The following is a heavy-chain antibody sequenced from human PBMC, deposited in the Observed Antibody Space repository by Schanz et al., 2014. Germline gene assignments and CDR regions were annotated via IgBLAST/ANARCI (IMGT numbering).Heavy chain of an antibody. D-gene: IGHD1-1*01. V-gene: IGHV3-23*04. Sequence: EVKMVESGGGLVKPGGSLRLSCAASGFNFSSYSLNWVRQAPGKGLEWVSTIGTSGGTNYAESVKDRFTISRDNSKNTLNLQMNSLRAEDTAIDFCAKIQRNEDWGQGTLVTVSS. CDR1: GFNFSSYS. J-gene: IGHJ4*02. CDR3: AKIQRNED. CDR2: IGTSGGT.